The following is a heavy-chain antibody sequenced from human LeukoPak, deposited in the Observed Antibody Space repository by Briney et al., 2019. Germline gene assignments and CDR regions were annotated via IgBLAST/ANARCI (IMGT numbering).Heavy chain of an antibody. D-gene: IGHD1-26*01. J-gene: IGHJ6*02. Sequence: GGSLRLSCAASGFTFSSYSMNWVRQAPGKGLEWVSSISRTTSFKYYADSLKGRFTISRDNIKNSLYLQMNSLRAEDTAVYYCVRGVIVGDVWGQGTTVTVSS. CDR2: ISRTTSFK. CDR1: GFTFSSYS. CDR3: VRGVIVGDV. V-gene: IGHV3-21*01.